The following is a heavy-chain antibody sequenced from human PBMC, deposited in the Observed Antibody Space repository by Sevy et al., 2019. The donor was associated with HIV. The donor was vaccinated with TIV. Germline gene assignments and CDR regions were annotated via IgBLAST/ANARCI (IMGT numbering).Heavy chain of an antibody. V-gene: IGHV3-7*03. Sequence: GGSLRLSCAASGFTFSSYWMSWVRQAPGKGLEWVANIKQDGSEKYYVDSVKGRFTISRDNAKNSLYLQMNSLRAGDTAVYDCARAPGIAAAGTGTAVWGQGTLVTVSS. J-gene: IGHJ4*02. CDR1: GFTFSSYW. CDR3: ARAPGIAAAGTGTAV. D-gene: IGHD6-13*01. CDR2: IKQDGSEK.